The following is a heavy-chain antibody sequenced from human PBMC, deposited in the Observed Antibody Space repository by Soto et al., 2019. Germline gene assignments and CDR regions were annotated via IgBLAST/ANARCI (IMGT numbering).Heavy chain of an antibody. CDR2: LPQEVSDG. CDR3: ARDQLILPAHDFFYGSDV. J-gene: IGHJ6*02. CDR1: GFTLSMYS. Sequence: GGSLRLSCEVSGFTLSMYSMTWVRQAPGKGLGWVAKLPQEVSDGHYVASVKCRFTISIDNAKNSVYLQMNSLRAEDTAVYYCARDQLILPAHDFFYGSDVWGQGAKVAVSS. V-gene: IGHV3-7*03. D-gene: IGHD2-21*02.